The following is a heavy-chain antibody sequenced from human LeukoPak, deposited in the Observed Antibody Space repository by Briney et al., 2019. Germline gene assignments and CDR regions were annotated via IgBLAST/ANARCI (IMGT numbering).Heavy chain of an antibody. CDR3: ARGRYGWLPFDY. J-gene: IGHJ4*02. V-gene: IGHV4-59*01. CDR1: GGSLSSYY. CDR2: IYYSGST. D-gene: IGHD3-16*01. Sequence: SETLSLTCTVSGGSLSSYYWSWLRQPPGKGLEWIGYIYYSGSTNYNPSLKSRVTISVDTSKNQFTLKLSSVTAADTAVYCCARGRYGWLPFDYWGQGTLVTVSS.